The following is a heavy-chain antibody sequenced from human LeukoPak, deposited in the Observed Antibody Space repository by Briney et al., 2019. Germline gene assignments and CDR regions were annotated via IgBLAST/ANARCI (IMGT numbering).Heavy chain of an antibody. J-gene: IGHJ6*03. D-gene: IGHD2-2*01. Sequence: PGRSLRLSCAASGFTFSSHAIHWVRQAPGKGLEWVAAISYDGIDKLYAASVKGRFTISRDNVRNTLYLQMDSLRAEDTAVCFCARDRGFCSGTSCAYIYYYMDVWGNGTTASVSS. CDR3: ARDRGFCSGTSCAYIYYYMDV. CDR2: ISYDGIDK. V-gene: IGHV3-30*01. CDR1: GFTFSSHA.